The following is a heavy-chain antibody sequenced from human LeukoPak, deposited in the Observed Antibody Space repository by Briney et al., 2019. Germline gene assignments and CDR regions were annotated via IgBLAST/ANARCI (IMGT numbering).Heavy chain of an antibody. J-gene: IGHJ4*02. CDR1: AGSISSSGYH. V-gene: IGHV4-39*01. Sequence: PSETLSLTCTVSAGSISSSGYHWDWIRQPPGKGLEWIGSVYYSGTTFYNPSLQSRVTVSVDTSKNQFSLQLSSVTAADTAVYYCAGAGHYYDSSGYTPVDYWGQGTLVTVSS. CDR3: AGAGHYYDSSGYTPVDY. D-gene: IGHD3-22*01. CDR2: VYYSGTT.